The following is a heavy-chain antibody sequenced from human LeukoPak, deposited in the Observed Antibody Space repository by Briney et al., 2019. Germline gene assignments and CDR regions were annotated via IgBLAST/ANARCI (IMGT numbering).Heavy chain of an antibody. Sequence: GGSLRLSCTVSGFTVSSNSMSWVRQAPGKGLEWVSSISSSSSYIYYADSLKGRFTISKDNAKSSLYLQMNSLRDEDTAVYYCARAPTMGGYYFDYWGQGTLVTVSS. J-gene: IGHJ4*02. CDR1: GFTVSSNS. CDR2: ISSSSSYI. CDR3: ARAPTMGGYYFDY. V-gene: IGHV3-21*01. D-gene: IGHD3-10*01.